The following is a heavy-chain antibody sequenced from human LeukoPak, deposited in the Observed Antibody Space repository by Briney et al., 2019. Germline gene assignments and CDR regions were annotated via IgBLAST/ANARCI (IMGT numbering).Heavy chain of an antibody. D-gene: IGHD3-10*01. Sequence: GSLRLSCAASGFNFSTYWMTWVRQVPGKGLEWVANIKEDGSEIYYVDAVKGRFSISRDNAKTSLYLQMNNLSVADTAVYYCVTDQTGRHPYFFDYWGQGTLVTVSS. J-gene: IGHJ4*02. CDR2: IKEDGSEI. CDR3: VTDQTGRHPYFFDY. V-gene: IGHV3-7*01. CDR1: GFNFSTYW.